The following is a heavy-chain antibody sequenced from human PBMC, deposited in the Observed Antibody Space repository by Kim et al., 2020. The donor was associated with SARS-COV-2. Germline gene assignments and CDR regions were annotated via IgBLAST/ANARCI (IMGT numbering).Heavy chain of an antibody. V-gene: IGHV3-74*03. D-gene: IGHD2-21*02. CDR3: ARACPGVTWAMDV. CDR2: MNEDGSST. J-gene: IGHJ6*02. CDR1: GFSFSSYW. Sequence: GGSLRLSCAASGFSFSSYWMHWVRQGPGTGLRWVSCMNEDGSSTAYADSVEGRFTISRDNTKNTLFLLMHSLRPEDTAVYFCARACPGVTWAMDVWGHGTTDT.